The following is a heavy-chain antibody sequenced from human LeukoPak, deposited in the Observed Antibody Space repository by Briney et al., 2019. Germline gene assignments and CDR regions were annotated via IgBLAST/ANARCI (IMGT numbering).Heavy chain of an antibody. J-gene: IGHJ4*02. CDR1: GFSFTTYW. CDR2: INQDGTEK. D-gene: IGHD3-10*01. CDR3: AKLAKYFYGSETYYFFEH. V-gene: IGHV3-7*01. Sequence: GGSLRLSCAASGFSFTTYWMGWVRQAPGKGLEWVANINQDGTEKYYVDSVRGRFTISRDNAKNSLYLQMHSLRVEDTAVYYCAKLAKYFYGSETYYFFEHWGQGTPVTASS.